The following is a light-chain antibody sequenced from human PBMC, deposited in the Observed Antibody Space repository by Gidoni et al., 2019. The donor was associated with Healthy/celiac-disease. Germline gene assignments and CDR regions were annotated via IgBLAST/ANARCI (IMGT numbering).Light chain of an antibody. Sequence: EIVLTPSPATLSLSPGERATLSCRASQSVSSYLAWYQQKPGQAPRLLIYDASNRATGIPARFSGSGSGTDFTLIISSPEPEDFAVYYCQQRSNWPPLFTFGPGTKVDIK. J-gene: IGKJ3*01. CDR1: QSVSSY. CDR2: DAS. V-gene: IGKV3-11*01. CDR3: QQRSNWPPLFT.